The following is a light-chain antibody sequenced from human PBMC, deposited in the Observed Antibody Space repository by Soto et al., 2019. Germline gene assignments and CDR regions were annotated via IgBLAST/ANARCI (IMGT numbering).Light chain of an antibody. CDR1: SSDVGVYNY. V-gene: IGLV2-14*03. J-gene: IGLJ1*01. CDR3: KSYSSSSTFYV. CDR2: DVS. Sequence: QSALTQPASVSGSPGQSITISCTGTSSDVGVYNYVSWYQHHPGKAPKLMIYDVSNRPSGVSNRFSGSKSGNTASLTISGLQAEDEADYYCKSYSSSSTFYVCGTGTKLTVL.